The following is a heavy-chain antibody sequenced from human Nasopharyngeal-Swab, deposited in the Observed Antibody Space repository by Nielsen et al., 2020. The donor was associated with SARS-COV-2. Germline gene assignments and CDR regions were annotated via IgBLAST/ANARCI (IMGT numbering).Heavy chain of an antibody. CDR3: ARLGATGDFDY. Sequence: ASVTVSCKASGYTFTDYGVHWVRQAHGQRPECMGRLNVDNGKTKYSEKFQGRVTITGDTYASITYMELSSLRSEDTAVYFCARLGATGDFDYWCQGTLVPVSS. CDR2: LNVDNGKT. J-gene: IGHJ4*02. V-gene: IGHV1-3*01. CDR1: GYTFTDYG. D-gene: IGHD1-26*01.